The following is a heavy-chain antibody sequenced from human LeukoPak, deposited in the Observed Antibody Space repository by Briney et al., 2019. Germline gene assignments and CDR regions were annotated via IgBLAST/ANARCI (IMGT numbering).Heavy chain of an antibody. Sequence: GGSLRLSCAASGCTFSSYSMNRVRQAPGKGLEWVSSISSSSSYIYYADSVKGRFTISRDNAKNSLYLQMNSLRAEDTAVYYCARGRQLAGPAPWGQGTLVTVSS. V-gene: IGHV3-21*01. CDR1: GCTFSSYS. D-gene: IGHD6-6*01. CDR2: ISSSSSYI. CDR3: ARGRQLAGPAP. J-gene: IGHJ5*02.